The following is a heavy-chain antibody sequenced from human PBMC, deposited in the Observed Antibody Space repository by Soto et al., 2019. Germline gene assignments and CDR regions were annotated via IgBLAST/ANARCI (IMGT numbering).Heavy chain of an antibody. CDR1: GFTFSSYA. CDR2: ISGSGGST. Sequence: EVQLLESGGGLVQPGGSLRLSCAASGFTFSSYAMSWVRQAPGKGLEWVSAISGSGGSTYYADSVKGRFTISSDNSKNTLYLQMDSLRAEDTAVYYCAKGPFPGGLTGWFDPWGQGTLVTVSS. D-gene: IGHD3-16*01. J-gene: IGHJ5*02. CDR3: AKGPFPGGLTGWFDP. V-gene: IGHV3-23*01.